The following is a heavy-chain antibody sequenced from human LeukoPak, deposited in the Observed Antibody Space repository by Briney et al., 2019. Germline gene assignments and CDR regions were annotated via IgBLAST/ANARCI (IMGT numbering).Heavy chain of an antibody. CDR1: GGSVSSGSYY. V-gene: IGHV4-61*01. D-gene: IGHD2-2*01. CDR3: AGYCSSTSCNY. J-gene: IGHJ4*02. CDR2: IYYSGST. Sequence: SETLSLTCTVSGGSVSSGSYYWRWIRQPPGKGLEWIGYIYYSGSTNYNPSLKSRVTISVDTSKNQFSLKLSSVTAADTAVYYCAGYCSSTSCNYWGQGTLVTVSS.